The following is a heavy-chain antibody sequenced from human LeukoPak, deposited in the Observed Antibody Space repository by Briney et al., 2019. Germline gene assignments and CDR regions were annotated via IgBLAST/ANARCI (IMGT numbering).Heavy chain of an antibody. CDR3: ATVLCSSTSCYLGAFDI. CDR1: GYTLTELS. J-gene: IGHJ3*02. CDR2: FDPEDGET. Sequence: ASVKVSCKVSGYTLTELSMHWVRQAPGKGLEWMGGFDPEDGETIYAQKFQGRVTMTEDTSTDTAYMELSSLRSEDTAVSYCATVLCSSTSCYLGAFDIWGQGTMVTVSS. V-gene: IGHV1-24*01. D-gene: IGHD2-2*01.